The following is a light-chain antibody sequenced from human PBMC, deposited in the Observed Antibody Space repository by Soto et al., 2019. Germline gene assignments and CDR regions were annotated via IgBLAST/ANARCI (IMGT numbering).Light chain of an antibody. J-gene: IGLJ3*02. CDR1: STDYGGYKY. V-gene: IGLV2-11*01. CDR3: CSYAGGWV. CDR2: DVS. Sequence: QSVLTQPRSVSGSPVQAVSISCAGTSTDYGGYKYVSWYQQHPGKDPKLMIFDVSERPSGVPDRFSGSKSGSTASLSIAGVQPEDEADYFCCSYAGGWVFGGGTKLTVL.